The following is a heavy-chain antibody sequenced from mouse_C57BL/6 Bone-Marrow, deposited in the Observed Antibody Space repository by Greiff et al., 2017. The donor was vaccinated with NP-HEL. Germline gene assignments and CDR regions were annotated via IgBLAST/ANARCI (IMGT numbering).Heavy chain of an antibody. J-gene: IGHJ4*01. CDR1: GYSITSDY. V-gene: IGHV3-8*01. CDR3: ARSPLWLRRNYYAMDY. CDR2: ISYSGST. Sequence: EVQLQESGPGLAKPSPTLSLSCSATGYSITSDYWNWIRKFPGNKLEYMGYISYSGSTYYNPSLKSRISITRDTSKNQYYLQLNFVTTEDTATDYCARSPLWLRRNYYAMDYGGQGTSVTVSA. D-gene: IGHD2-2*01.